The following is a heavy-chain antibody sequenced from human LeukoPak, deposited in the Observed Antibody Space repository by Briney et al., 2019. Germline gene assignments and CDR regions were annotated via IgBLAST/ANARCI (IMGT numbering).Heavy chain of an antibody. D-gene: IGHD3-10*01. J-gene: IGHJ4*02. CDR1: GFSFTKAW. CDR3: AKGVYYGSGSYDY. V-gene: IGHV3-21*01. CDR2: ISSTSTYI. Sequence: PGGSLRLSCAASGFSFTKAWMSWVRQAPGKGLEWVSSISSTSTYIYYADSVKGRFTISRDNAQNSLFLQMNSLRAEDTALYYCAKGVYYGSGSYDYWGQGTLVTVSS.